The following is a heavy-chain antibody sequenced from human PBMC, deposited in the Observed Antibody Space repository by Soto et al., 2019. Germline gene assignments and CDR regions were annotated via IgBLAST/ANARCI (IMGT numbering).Heavy chain of an antibody. D-gene: IGHD3-22*01. V-gene: IGHV3-7*05. J-gene: IGHJ4*02. CDR2: MNPDGSEK. CDR1: GFTCSSDW. Sequence: GGSLRLSCAASGFTCSSDWMSWVRQVPGKGLEWVADMNPDGSEKYYVDSVKGRFTISRDNAKNSLHLQMNSLRADDTAVYYCSTPYFDGSGNYWGQGTLVTVSS. CDR3: STPYFDGSGNY.